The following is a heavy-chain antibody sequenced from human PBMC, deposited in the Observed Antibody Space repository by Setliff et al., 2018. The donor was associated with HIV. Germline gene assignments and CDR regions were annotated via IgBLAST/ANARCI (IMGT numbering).Heavy chain of an antibody. CDR3: ARETNASGSLTAYWYFDL. CDR2: THHSGST. D-gene: IGHD3-10*01. V-gene: IGHV4-38-2*02. J-gene: IGHJ2*01. CDR1: ASSISSDYC. Sequence: SETLSLTCAVSASSISSDYCWGWIRQPPGKGLEWIGSTHHSGSTYYNPSLNSRVTISVDTSKNHFSLKLRSVTAADTAVYYCARETNASGSLTAYWYFDLWGRGTLVTVSS.